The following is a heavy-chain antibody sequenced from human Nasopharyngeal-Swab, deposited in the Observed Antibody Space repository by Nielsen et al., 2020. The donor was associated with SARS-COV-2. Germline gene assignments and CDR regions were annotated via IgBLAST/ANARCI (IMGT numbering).Heavy chain of an antibody. Sequence: RQPPGKGLEWVASISSSSRYIYYADSVKGRFTISRGNAKNSLYLQMNSLRAADTAVYYCSRDASDFDFWSASFMDVWGQGTMVTVSS. CDR3: SRDASDFDFWSASFMDV. CDR2: ISSSSRYI. D-gene: IGHD3-3*01. J-gene: IGHJ6*02. V-gene: IGHV3-21*01.